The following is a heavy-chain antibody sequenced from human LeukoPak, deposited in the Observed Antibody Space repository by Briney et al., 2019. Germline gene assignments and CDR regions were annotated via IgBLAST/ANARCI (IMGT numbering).Heavy chain of an antibody. J-gene: IGHJ2*01. CDR1: GGSISSSSYY. V-gene: IGHV4-39*07. CDR3: ARDNRAPRGVLMVYAIGSWYFDL. Sequence: PSETLSLTCTVSGGSISSSSYYWGWIRQPPGKGLEWIGSIYYSGSTYYNPSLKSRVTISVDTSKNQFSLKLSSVTAADTAVYYCARDNRAPRGVLMVYAIGSWYFDLWGRGTLVTVSS. D-gene: IGHD2-8*01. CDR2: IYYSGST.